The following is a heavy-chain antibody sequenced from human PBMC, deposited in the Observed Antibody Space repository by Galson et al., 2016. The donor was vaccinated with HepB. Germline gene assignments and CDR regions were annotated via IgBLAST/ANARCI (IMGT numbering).Heavy chain of an antibody. Sequence: SLRLSCAASGFTFSSHVVTWVRQAPGGELEWLSSLAADGGETNYADSVKGRFTISRDNAKNSLFPNMSSLRGEDTAVYYCARDNGYKSDYWGQGTLVTVSS. V-gene: IGHV3-21*01. CDR3: ARDNGYKSDY. D-gene: IGHD5-24*01. J-gene: IGHJ4*02. CDR1: GFTFSSHV. CDR2: LAADGGET.